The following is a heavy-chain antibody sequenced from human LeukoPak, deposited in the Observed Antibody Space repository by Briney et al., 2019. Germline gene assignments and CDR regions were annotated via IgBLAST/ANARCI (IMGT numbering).Heavy chain of an antibody. CDR3: ARADIVATGGLGYYYYYMDV. CDR1: GYTFTSYD. J-gene: IGHJ6*03. CDR2: MNPNSGNT. D-gene: IGHD5-12*01. V-gene: IGHV1-8*01. Sequence: ASVKVSCKASGYTFTSYDINWVRQATGQGLEWMGWMNPNSGNTGYAQKFQGRVTMTRNASISTAYMELSSLRSEDTAVYYCARADIVATGGLGYYYYYMDVWGKGTTVTVSS.